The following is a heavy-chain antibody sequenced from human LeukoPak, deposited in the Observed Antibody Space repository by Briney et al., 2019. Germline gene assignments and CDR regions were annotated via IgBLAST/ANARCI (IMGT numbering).Heavy chain of an antibody. CDR3: ARHDEDIVVVPAAYGYNWFDP. V-gene: IGHV4-39*01. D-gene: IGHD2-2*01. Sequence: SETLSLTCTVSGGSISSSSYYWGWIRQPPGKGLEWTGEINHSGSTNYNPSLKSRVTISVDTSKNQFSLKLSSVTAADTAVYYCARHDEDIVVVPAAYGYNWFDPWGQGTLVTVSS. CDR2: INHSGST. J-gene: IGHJ5*02. CDR1: GGSISSSSYY.